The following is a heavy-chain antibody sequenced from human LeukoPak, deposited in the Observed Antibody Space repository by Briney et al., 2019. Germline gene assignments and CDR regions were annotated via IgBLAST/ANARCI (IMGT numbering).Heavy chain of an antibody. CDR3: ARVLRGAMMGDAFDI. CDR2: ISSSSSYI. D-gene: IGHD3-10*01. V-gene: IGHV3-21*01. Sequence: GGSLRLSCAASEFTFSSYTMNWVRQAPGKGLEWVSSISSSSSYIYYADSVKGRFTISRDNAKNSLYLQMNSLRAEDTAVYYCARVLRGAMMGDAFDIWGQGTMVTVSS. J-gene: IGHJ3*02. CDR1: EFTFSSYT.